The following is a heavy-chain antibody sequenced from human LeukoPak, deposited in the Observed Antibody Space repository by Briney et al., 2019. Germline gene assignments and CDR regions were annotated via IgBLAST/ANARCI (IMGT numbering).Heavy chain of an antibody. CDR2: INPNSGGT. CDR3: ARGVGYCNGGSCYRWWFDP. J-gene: IGHJ5*02. Sequence: ASVKVSCKASGYTFTGYYMHWVRQAPGQGLEWMGWINPNSGGTNYAQKFQGRVTMTRDTSISTAYMELSRLRSDDTAVYYCARGVGYCNGGSCYRWWFDPWGQGTLVTVSS. CDR1: GYTFTGYY. V-gene: IGHV1-2*02. D-gene: IGHD2-15*01.